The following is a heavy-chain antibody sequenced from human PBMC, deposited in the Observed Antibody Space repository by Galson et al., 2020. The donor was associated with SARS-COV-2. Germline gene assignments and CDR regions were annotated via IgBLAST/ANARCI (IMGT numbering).Heavy chain of an antibody. Sequence: GGSLRLSCGAFGFTFTNYCMTWVRQAPGKGLEWVANINQDGSQIYFVDSLKGRFTISRDNAKNSVYLQMNRLRVEDTAVYYCARIGYSSSSWGYWGQGTLVTVSS. V-gene: IGHV3-7*05. J-gene: IGHJ4*02. CDR2: INQDGSQI. CDR3: ARIGYSSSSWGY. CDR1: GFTFTNYC. D-gene: IGHD6-6*01.